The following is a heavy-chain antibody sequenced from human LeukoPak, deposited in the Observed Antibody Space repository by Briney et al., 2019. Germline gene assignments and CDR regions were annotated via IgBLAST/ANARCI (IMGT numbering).Heavy chain of an antibody. Sequence: PSETLSLTCTVSGGSISSGDYYWSWIRQPPGKGLEWIGYIYYSGSTYYNPSLKSRVTISVDTSKNQFSLKLSSVTAADTAVYYCARDGGLYCSGGSCYDYWGQGTLVTVSS. J-gene: IGHJ4*02. CDR1: GGSISSGDYY. V-gene: IGHV4-30-4*08. D-gene: IGHD2-15*01. CDR3: ARDGGLYCSGGSCYDY. CDR2: IYYSGST.